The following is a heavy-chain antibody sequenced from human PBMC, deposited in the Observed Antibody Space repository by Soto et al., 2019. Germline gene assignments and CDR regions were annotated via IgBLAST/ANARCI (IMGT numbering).Heavy chain of an antibody. Sequence: EVQLLESGGGLVQPGGSLRLSCAASGFTFSSYAMSWVRQAPGKGLEWVSGISGSGDSTYYADSVRGRFTISRDNSKNTLYVQMHSLRAEDTAVYYCAKDRDGAAAGPTKFYGMDVWGQGTTVTVSS. CDR2: ISGSGDST. CDR1: GFTFSSYA. J-gene: IGHJ6*01. D-gene: IGHD6-13*01. V-gene: IGHV3-23*01. CDR3: AKDRDGAAAGPTKFYGMDV.